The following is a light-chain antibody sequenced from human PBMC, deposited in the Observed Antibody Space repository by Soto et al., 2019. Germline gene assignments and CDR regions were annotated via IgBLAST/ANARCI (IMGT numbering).Light chain of an antibody. V-gene: IGLV4-69*01. J-gene: IGLJ2*01. CDR2: LNSDGSH. CDR1: SGHSSYT. CDR3: QTWGIGMQV. Sequence: QPVLTQSPSASASLGASVKLTCTLSSGHSSYTIAWHQQQPEKGPRYLMKLNSDGSHNKGDGIPDRFSGSSSGAERYLTISSLQSEDEAGYYCQTWGIGMQVFGGGTKLTVL.